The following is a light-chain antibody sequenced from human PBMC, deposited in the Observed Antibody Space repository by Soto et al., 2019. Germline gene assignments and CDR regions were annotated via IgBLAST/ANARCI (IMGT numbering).Light chain of an antibody. CDR1: QRVSSSL. CDR2: AAS. J-gene: IGKJ3*01. V-gene: IGKV3-20*01. Sequence: EIVLTQSPGTLSLSPGDRATLSCRASQRVSSSLLAWYQQKPGQAPRPLISAASSRATGIPERFSGSGSGTDFTLTISSLEPEDFAVYYCQTYGDSLFTFGPGTKV. CDR3: QTYGDSLFT.